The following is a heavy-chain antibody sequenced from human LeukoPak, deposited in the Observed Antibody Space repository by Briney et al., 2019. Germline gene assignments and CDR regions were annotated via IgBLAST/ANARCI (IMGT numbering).Heavy chain of an antibody. Sequence: PGGSLRLSCVASGFTFSSFWMHWVRQAPGKGLVWVSRINSDGSSTTYADSVKGRFTISRDNAKNTLFLQMNSLRAEDTAVYYCARDPYSGTYGDTYYYYMDVWGKGTTVTISS. CDR2: INSDGSST. CDR3: ARDPYSGTYGDTYYYYMDV. V-gene: IGHV3-74*01. D-gene: IGHD1-26*01. J-gene: IGHJ6*03. CDR1: GFTFSSFW.